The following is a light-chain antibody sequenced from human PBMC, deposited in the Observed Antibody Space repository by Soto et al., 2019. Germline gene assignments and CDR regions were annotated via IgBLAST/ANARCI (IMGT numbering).Light chain of an antibody. CDR3: SSSRSSSTLVI. V-gene: IGLV2-14*01. Sequence: QSALTQPASVSGSHGQSITISCTGSSSDVGGYNYVSWYQQHPDKAPKLMIYDVSNRPSGVSNRFSGSKSGNTASLTISGLHAADEAHYYCSSSRSSSTLVIFGGGTTLTVL. J-gene: IGLJ2*01. CDR1: SSDVGGYNY. CDR2: DVS.